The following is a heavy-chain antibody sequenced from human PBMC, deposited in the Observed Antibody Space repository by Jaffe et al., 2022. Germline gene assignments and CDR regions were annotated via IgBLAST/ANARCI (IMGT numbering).Heavy chain of an antibody. J-gene: IGHJ6*03. D-gene: IGHD6-19*01. CDR1: GGSISSGSYY. Sequence: QVQLQESGPGLVKPSQTLSLTCTVSGGSISSGSYYWSWIRQPAGKGLEWIGRIYTSGSTNYNPSLKSRVTISVDTSKNQFSLKLSSVTAADTAVYYCARDQEAYSSGWYHYYYYMDVWGKGTTVTVSS. CDR2: IYTSGST. CDR3: ARDQEAYSSGWYHYYYYMDV. V-gene: IGHV4-61*02.